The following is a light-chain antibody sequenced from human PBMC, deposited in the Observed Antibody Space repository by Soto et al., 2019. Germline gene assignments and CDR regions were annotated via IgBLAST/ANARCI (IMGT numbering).Light chain of an antibody. CDR3: QQYNDWPPNT. V-gene: IGKV3-15*01. J-gene: IGKJ2*01. CDR1: ESVSSN. Sequence: EIVMTQAPATLSVSPGERVTLSCRASESVSSNLAWYHQKPGQAPRLLIYGASTRATGIPGRFSGSGSGTEFTLTISSLQSEDFAVYYGQQYNDWPPNTFGQGTKLEIK. CDR2: GAS.